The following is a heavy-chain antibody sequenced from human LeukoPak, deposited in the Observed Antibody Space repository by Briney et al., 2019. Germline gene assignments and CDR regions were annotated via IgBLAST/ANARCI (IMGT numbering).Heavy chain of an antibody. CDR3: ARSVCDYVWGSYRFDY. Sequence: GASVKVSCKASGYTFTGYYMHWVRQAPGQGLEWMGRVNPNSGGTNYAQKFQGRVTMTRNTSISTAYMELSRLRSDDTAVYYCARSVCDYVWGSYRFDYWGQGTLVTVSS. CDR2: VNPNSGGT. D-gene: IGHD3-16*02. J-gene: IGHJ4*02. V-gene: IGHV1-2*06. CDR1: GYTFTGYY.